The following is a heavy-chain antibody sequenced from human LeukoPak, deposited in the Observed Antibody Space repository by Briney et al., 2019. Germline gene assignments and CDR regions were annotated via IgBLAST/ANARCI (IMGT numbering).Heavy chain of an antibody. J-gene: IGHJ4*02. Sequence: GASVKVSCKASGGTFSSYAISWVRQAPGQGLEWMGGIIPIFGTANYAQKFQGRVTITTDESTSTAYMELSSLRSEDTAVYYCARGIWVGANLDYWGQGTLVTVSS. CDR3: ARGIWVGANLDY. D-gene: IGHD1-26*01. CDR2: IIPIFGTA. V-gene: IGHV1-69*05. CDR1: GGTFSSYA.